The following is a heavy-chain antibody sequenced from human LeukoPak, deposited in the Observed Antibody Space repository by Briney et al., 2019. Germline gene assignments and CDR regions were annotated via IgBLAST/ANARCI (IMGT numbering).Heavy chain of an antibody. Sequence: SQTLSLTCTVSGGSISSGSYYWSWIRQPAGKGLEWIGRIYTSGSTNYNPSLKSRVTISVDTSKNQYSLKLSSVTAADTAVYYCARGGEVRGRYSNWFDPWGQGTLVTVSS. J-gene: IGHJ5*02. CDR3: ARGGEVRGRYSNWFDP. V-gene: IGHV4-61*02. D-gene: IGHD3-10*01. CDR1: GGSISSGSYY. CDR2: IYTSGST.